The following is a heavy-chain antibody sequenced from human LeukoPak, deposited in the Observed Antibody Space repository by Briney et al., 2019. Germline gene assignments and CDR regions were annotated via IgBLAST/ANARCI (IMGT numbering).Heavy chain of an antibody. D-gene: IGHD3-22*01. Sequence: SETLSLTCTVSGGSISSSSYYWGWIRQPPGKGLEWIGSIYHSGSTYYNPSLKSRVTISVDTSKNQFSLKLSSVTAADTAVYYCAREDYYDSSGYSHWGQGTLVTVSS. V-gene: IGHV4-39*07. CDR3: AREDYYDSSGYSH. J-gene: IGHJ4*02. CDR2: IYHSGST. CDR1: GGSISSSSYY.